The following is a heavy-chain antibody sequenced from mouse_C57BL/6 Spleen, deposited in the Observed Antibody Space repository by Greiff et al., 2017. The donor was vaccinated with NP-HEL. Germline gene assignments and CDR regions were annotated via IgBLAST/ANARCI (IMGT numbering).Heavy chain of an antibody. Sequence: VQLKESGPELVKPGASVKISCKASGYSFTGYYMNWVKQSPEKSLEWIGEINPSTGGTTYNQKFKAKATLTVDKSSSTAYMQLKSLTSEDSAVYYCARELRLDYWGQGTTLTVSS. CDR1: GYSFTGYY. D-gene: IGHD3-2*02. CDR2: INPSTGGT. J-gene: IGHJ2*01. CDR3: ARELRLDY. V-gene: IGHV1-42*01.